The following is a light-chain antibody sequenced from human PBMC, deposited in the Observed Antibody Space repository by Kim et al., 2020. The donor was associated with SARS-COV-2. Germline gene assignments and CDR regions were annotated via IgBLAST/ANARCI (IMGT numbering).Light chain of an antibody. CDR3: QQYDTSPSCT. V-gene: IGKV3-20*01. CDR2: GAS. J-gene: IGKJ2*02. Sequence: EIVLTQSPGTLSLSPGERATLSCRASQSVSDNYLAWNQQKPGQAPRLLIYGASSRATGIPDRFSGSGSGTDFTLTISRLEPEDFAVYYCQQYDTSPSCTFGQGTKLEI. CDR1: QSVSDNY.